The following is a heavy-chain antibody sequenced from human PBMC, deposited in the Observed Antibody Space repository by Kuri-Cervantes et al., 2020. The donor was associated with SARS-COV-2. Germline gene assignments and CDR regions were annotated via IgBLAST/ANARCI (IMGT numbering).Heavy chain of an antibody. J-gene: IGHJ4*02. CDR1: GFSLSTSGVG. V-gene: IGHV2-5*01. CDR3: AHSGSSGVTIFGVVIIPTFDY. D-gene: IGHD3-3*01. CDR2: IYWNDDK. Sequence: SGPTLVKPTQTLTLTCTFSGFSLSTSGVGVGWVRQPPGKALEWLALIYWNDDKRYSPSLKSRLTIIKDTSKNQVVLTMTNMDPVDTATYYCAHSGSSGVTIFGVVIIPTFDYWGQGTLVTVSS.